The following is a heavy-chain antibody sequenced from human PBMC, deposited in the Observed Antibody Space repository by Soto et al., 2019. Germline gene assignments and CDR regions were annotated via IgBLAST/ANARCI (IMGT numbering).Heavy chain of an antibody. D-gene: IGHD1-7*01. CDR1: GYTFTGYY. Sequence: ASVKVSCKASGYTFTGYYMHWVRQAPGQGLEWMGWINPNSGGTNYAQKFQGWVTMTRDTSISTAYMELSRLRSDDTAVYYCARDYRITGTTGTYYYYGMDVWGQGTTVTVSS. CDR2: INPNSGGT. V-gene: IGHV1-2*04. J-gene: IGHJ6*02. CDR3: ARDYRITGTTGTYYYYGMDV.